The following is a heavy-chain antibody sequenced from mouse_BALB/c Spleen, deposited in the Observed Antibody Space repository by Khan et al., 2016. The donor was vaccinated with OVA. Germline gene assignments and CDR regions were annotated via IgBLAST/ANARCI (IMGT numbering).Heavy chain of an antibody. CDR2: IWGGGGT. J-gene: IGHJ4*01. Sequence: QVQLKESGPGLVAPSQSLSITCTVSGFSLSRYDIHWVRQPPGKGLEWLGMIWGGGGTDYNSTLKSRLSISKDNSKRQVFLKVNSLQTDDTAMYYYASACYRYDGYYAMVYWGQGTSVTVSS. D-gene: IGHD2-14*01. CDR1: GFSLSRYD. V-gene: IGHV2-6-4*01. CDR3: ASACYRYDGYYAMVY.